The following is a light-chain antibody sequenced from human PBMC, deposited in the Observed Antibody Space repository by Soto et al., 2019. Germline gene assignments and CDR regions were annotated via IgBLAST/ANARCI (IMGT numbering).Light chain of an antibody. J-gene: IGKJ4*01. CDR2: DAS. Sequence: EIVLTQSPTTLSLSPGERGTLSCRASQSVSSYLAWYQQKPGQAPRLLIYDASNRATGIPARFSGSGSGTDFTLTISSLEPEDFAVYYCQQRSNWPLTFGGGTMVEIK. CDR1: QSVSSY. CDR3: QQRSNWPLT. V-gene: IGKV3-11*01.